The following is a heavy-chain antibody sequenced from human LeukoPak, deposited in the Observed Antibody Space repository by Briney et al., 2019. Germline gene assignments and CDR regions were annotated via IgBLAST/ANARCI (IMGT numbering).Heavy chain of an antibody. J-gene: IGHJ4*02. D-gene: IGHD3-9*01. CDR3: AAGVLRYFDWLPKPYYFDY. Sequence: PSETLSLTCTVSGGSISSGSYYWSWIRQPAGKGLEWIGRIYTSGSTNYNPSLKSRVTISVDTSKNQFSLKLSSVTAADTAVYYCAAGVLRYFDWLPKPYYFDYWGQGTLVTVSS. CDR1: GGSISSGSYY. CDR2: IYTSGST. V-gene: IGHV4-61*02.